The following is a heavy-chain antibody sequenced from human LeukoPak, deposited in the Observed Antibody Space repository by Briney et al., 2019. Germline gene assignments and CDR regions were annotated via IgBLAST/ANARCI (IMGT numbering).Heavy chain of an antibody. D-gene: IGHD3-3*01. J-gene: IGHJ4*02. V-gene: IGHV4-39*01. CDR3: ARQYYTGFFDY. CDR2: IYYSGST. Sequence: SETLSFTCTVSGGSISSSSYYWGWIRQPPGKGLEWIGSIYYSGSTYYNPSLKSRVTISVDTSKNQFSLKLSSVTAADTAVYYCARQYYTGFFDYWGQGTLVTVSS. CDR1: GGSISSSSYY.